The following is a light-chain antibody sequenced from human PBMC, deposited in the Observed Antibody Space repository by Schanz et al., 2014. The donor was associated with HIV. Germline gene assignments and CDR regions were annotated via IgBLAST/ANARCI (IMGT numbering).Light chain of an antibody. Sequence: QSALTQPPSASGSPGQSVTFSCTGTNSDVGGYNYLSWYQQHPGKAPKLMIYDVTKRPSGVPDRFSGSRSGNTASLTVSGLQAEDEADYYCSSYAGSNNLVFGGGTKLTVL. CDR1: NSDVGGYNY. J-gene: IGLJ2*01. V-gene: IGLV2-8*01. CDR3: SSYAGSNNLV. CDR2: DVT.